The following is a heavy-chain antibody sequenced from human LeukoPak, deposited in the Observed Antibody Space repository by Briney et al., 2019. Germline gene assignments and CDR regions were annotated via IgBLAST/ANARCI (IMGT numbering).Heavy chain of an antibody. V-gene: IGHV3-66*01. CDR2: IYVVGVT. CDR1: GFTPSTNY. Sequence: GGSLRLSRADSGFTPSTNYQSWVREAPGRGLGWVSNIYVVGVTYYADSLKGRVTISRDNSKKTLYLQMSSLRAEDTAVYFCARTGVVRGYSGFDADYWGQGTLVTVSS. D-gene: IGHD5-12*01. CDR3: ARTGVVRGYSGFDADY. J-gene: IGHJ4*02.